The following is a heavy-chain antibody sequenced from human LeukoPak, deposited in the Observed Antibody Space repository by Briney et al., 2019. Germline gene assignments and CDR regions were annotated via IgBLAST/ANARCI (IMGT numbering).Heavy chain of an antibody. CDR1: GFTLSSYA. D-gene: IGHD3-10*01. J-gene: IGHJ4*02. CDR3: AKDDAWLQFGE. Sequence: GGSLRLSCAASGFTLSSYAMHWVRQAPGKGLEWVSVMSYDGSNKYYADSVKGRFTISRDNSKNTLFLQMNSLRAEDTAVYYCAKDDAWLQFGEWSQGTLVTVSS. CDR2: MSYDGSNK. V-gene: IGHV3-30*04.